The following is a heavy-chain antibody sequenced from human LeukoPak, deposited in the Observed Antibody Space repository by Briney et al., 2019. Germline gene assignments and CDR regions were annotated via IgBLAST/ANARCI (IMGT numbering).Heavy chain of an antibody. V-gene: IGHV3-20*04. CDR2: IYRYGGVT. D-gene: IGHD2-15*01. CDR3: ARDFVGYCSGGSCYHLAFDI. J-gene: IGHJ3*02. CDR1: GFTFDDYG. Sequence: GGTLTLSCAASGFTFDDYGMSWVRHPPGKGLEGVSGIYRYGGVTGYAAPVRGRFPIARNHAKNSLYLQMDILRAEDTALYYCARDFVGYCSGGSCYHLAFDIGGQGTMLPVS.